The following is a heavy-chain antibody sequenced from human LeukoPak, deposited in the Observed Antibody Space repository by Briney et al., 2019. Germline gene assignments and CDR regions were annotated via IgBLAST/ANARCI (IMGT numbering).Heavy chain of an antibody. D-gene: IGHD1-1*01. V-gene: IGHV1-46*01. J-gene: IGHJ4*02. Sequence: ASVKVSCKASGYTFTSYHVHWGRQAPGQGLEWMGIINLSVGSTTYAQKFQGRVAMTRDTSTSTVYMELSSLRSEDTAVYYCARDGSHWNVDYWGQGTLVTVSS. CDR1: GYTFTSYH. CDR2: INLSVGST. CDR3: ARDGSHWNVDY.